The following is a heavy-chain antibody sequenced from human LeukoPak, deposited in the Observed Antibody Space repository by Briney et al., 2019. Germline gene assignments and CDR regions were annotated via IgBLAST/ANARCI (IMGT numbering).Heavy chain of an antibody. CDR2: INPSGGST. CDR1: GYTFTNYH. D-gene: IGHD1-26*01. CDR3: AGSGGFYYFDY. Sequence: ASVKVSCKASGYTFTNYHFHWVRQAPGQRLEWMGIINPSGGSTTYAQKFQGKITTTTDTSTSTVYMELSSLRSEDTAVYYCAGSGGFYYFDYWGQGTLVTVSS. V-gene: IGHV1-46*01. J-gene: IGHJ4*02.